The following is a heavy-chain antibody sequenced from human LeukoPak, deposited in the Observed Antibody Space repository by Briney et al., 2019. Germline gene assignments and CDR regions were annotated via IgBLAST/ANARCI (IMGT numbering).Heavy chain of an antibody. J-gene: IGHJ6*03. D-gene: IGHD2-2*02. CDR3: ARSCSSTSCYTGAYYYYMDV. Sequence: SETLSLTCTVSGGSISSSSYYWGWIRQPPGKGLEWIGSIYYSGSTYYNPSLKSRVTISVDTSKNQFSLKLSSVTAADTAVYYCARSCSSTSCYTGAYYYYMDVWGKGTTVTVSS. CDR1: GGSISSSSYY. CDR2: IYYSGST. V-gene: IGHV4-39*07.